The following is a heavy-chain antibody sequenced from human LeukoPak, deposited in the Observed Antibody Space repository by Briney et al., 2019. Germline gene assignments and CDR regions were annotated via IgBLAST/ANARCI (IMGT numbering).Heavy chain of an antibody. CDR1: GYTFTGYS. CDR3: ARPNGDYSNWFDP. V-gene: IGHV1-2*02. J-gene: IGHJ5*02. CDR2: INPNSGDT. Sequence: ASVKVSCKASGYTFTGYSIYWVRQAPGQGLEWMGWINPNSGDTNFAQKFQDRVTLTRDKSISTAYMELTNLRSDDTAVYYCARPNGDYSNWFDPWGQGTLVTVSS. D-gene: IGHD4-17*01.